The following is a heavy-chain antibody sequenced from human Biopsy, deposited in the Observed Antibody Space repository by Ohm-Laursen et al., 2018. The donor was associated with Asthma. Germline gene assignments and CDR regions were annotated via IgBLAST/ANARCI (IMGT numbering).Heavy chain of an antibody. Sequence: SLRLSCAATGFTFSIYDIHWVRQAPGKGLEWVAVIPYDGGNKFYGDSVKGRFTLSRDNSRNTLYLQMNSLRVEDTAIYYCARTHERWTSIQDDALDIWGQGTMVIVSS. CDR1: GFTFSIYD. CDR2: IPYDGGNK. V-gene: IGHV3-30*03. J-gene: IGHJ3*02. CDR3: ARTHERWTSIQDDALDI. D-gene: IGHD4-23*01.